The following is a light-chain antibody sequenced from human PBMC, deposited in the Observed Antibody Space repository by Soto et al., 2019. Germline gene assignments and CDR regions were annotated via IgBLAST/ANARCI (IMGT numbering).Light chain of an antibody. Sequence: QSVLTQPPSVSGAPGQRVTISCTGSSSNIGAGYDVYWYQQLPGTAPKLLIYGNSNRPSGVPDRFSGSKSGTSASLAITGLQAEDEADYYCQSYDSSLSAPLFGGGTKLTVL. CDR3: QSYDSSLSAPL. CDR1: SSNIGAGYD. J-gene: IGLJ2*01. CDR2: GNS. V-gene: IGLV1-40*01.